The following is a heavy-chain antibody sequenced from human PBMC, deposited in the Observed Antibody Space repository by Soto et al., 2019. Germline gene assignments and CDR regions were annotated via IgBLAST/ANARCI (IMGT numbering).Heavy chain of an antibody. Sequence: SETLSLTCTVSGGSISSYYWSWIRQPPGKGLEWIGYIYYSGSTNYNPSLKSRVTISVDTSKNQFSLKLSSVTAADTAVYYCAREVYDGSGYRLAYWAQGTLVTVSS. CDR3: AREVYDGSGYRLAY. CDR2: IYYSGST. CDR1: GGSISSYY. D-gene: IGHD3-22*01. J-gene: IGHJ4*02. V-gene: IGHV4-59*12.